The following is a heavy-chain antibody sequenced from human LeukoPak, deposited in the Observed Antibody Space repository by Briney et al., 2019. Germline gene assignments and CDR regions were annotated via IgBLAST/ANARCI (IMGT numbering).Heavy chain of an antibody. V-gene: IGHV3-23*01. J-gene: IGHJ4*02. D-gene: IGHD1-1*01. CDR3: AKGSSNSRPYYFDY. Sequence: GGSLRLSCAASGFTFSNYVMSWVRQAPGKGLEGVSAITGSSDSTYYADSVKGRFTSSRDNSKSTLFLQMNSLRAEDTAIYYCAKGSSNSRPYYFDYWGQGTLATVSS. CDR1: GFTFSNYV. CDR2: ITGSSDST.